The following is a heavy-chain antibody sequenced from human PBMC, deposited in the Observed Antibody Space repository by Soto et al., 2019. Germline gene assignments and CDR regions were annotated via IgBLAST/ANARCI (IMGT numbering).Heavy chain of an antibody. D-gene: IGHD3-10*01. Sequence: SETLSLTCTVSGGSISISSYYWCWIRQPPGKGLEWIGSIYYSGSTYYNPSLKSRVTISVDTSKNQFSLKLSSVTAADTAVYYCARHPDNGSGSYYTVYYFAYWGQGTLVTVSS. J-gene: IGHJ4*02. CDR3: ARHPDNGSGSYYTVYYFAY. V-gene: IGHV4-39*01. CDR2: IYYSGST. CDR1: GGSISISSYY.